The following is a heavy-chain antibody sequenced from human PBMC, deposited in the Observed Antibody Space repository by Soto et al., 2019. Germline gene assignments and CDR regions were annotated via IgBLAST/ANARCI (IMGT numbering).Heavy chain of an antibody. Sequence: EVQLVESGGEVVQPGGSLRLSCAASGFTFINSAMNWVRQAPGKGLEWVSVSSGRDGKTYYSDSVRGRFTISRDNSKSTLYLQMNSLRVEDTAVYYCAKGPTCGYWGQGTLVTVSS. J-gene: IGHJ4*02. CDR1: GFTFINSA. CDR3: AKGPTCGY. CDR2: SSGRDGKT. D-gene: IGHD2-21*01. V-gene: IGHV3-23*04.